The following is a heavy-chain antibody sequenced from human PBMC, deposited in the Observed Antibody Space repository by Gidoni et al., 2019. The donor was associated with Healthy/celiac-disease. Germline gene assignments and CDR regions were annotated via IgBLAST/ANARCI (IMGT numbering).Heavy chain of an antibody. CDR1: GFTFSSYG. J-gene: IGHJ6*03. D-gene: IGHD6-19*01. CDR3: ARARTAGGDSSGWYDMDV. V-gene: IGHV3-33*01. Sequence: QVQLVESGGGVVQPGRSLRLSCAASGFTFSSYGMHWVRQAPGKGLEWVAVIWYDGSNKYYADSVKGRFTISRDNSKNTLYLQMNSLRAEDTAVYYCARARTAGGDSSGWYDMDVWGQGTTVTVSS. CDR2: IWYDGSNK.